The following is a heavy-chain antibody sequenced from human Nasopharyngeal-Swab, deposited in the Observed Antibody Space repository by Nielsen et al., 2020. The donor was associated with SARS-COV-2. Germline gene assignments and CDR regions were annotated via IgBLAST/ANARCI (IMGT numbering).Heavy chain of an antibody. Sequence: GGSLRLSCKCSGYSFTSYWINWVRQKPGKGLEWMGRIDPSDSFATYSPSFQGHVTISVDKSIGTTYLQWSTLKASDTAIYYCARRLYISAWYGNDHWGQGTLVTVSS. V-gene: IGHV5-10-1*01. D-gene: IGHD6-19*01. CDR1: GYSFTSYW. CDR2: IDPSDSFA. CDR3: ARRLYISAWYGNDH. J-gene: IGHJ4*02.